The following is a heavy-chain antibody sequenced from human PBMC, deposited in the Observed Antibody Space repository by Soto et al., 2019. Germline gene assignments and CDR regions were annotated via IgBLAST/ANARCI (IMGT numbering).Heavy chain of an antibody. Sequence: PGGSLRLSCAASGFTFSSYAMHWVRQAPGKGLEWVAVISYDGSNKYYADSVKGRFTISRDNSKNTLYLQMNSLRAEDTAVYYCARAPEVVVVVAATDRTFDYWGQGTLVTVSS. J-gene: IGHJ4*02. CDR1: GFTFSSYA. D-gene: IGHD2-15*01. CDR2: ISYDGSNK. V-gene: IGHV3-30-3*01. CDR3: ARAPEVVVVVAATDRTFDY.